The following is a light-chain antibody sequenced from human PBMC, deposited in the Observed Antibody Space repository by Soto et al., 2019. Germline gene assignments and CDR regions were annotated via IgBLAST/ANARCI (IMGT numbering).Light chain of an antibody. CDR2: EIN. CDR3: SSFAGSNNFPYV. J-gene: IGLJ1*01. Sequence: QSALTQPPSASGSPGQSVTIPCTGTSSDVGAYDYVSWYQQHPGKAPKLMIYEINKRPSGVPDRFSGSKSGNTASLTGSGLQAEDEADYYCSSFAGSNNFPYVFGTGTKV. CDR1: SSDVGAYDY. V-gene: IGLV2-8*01.